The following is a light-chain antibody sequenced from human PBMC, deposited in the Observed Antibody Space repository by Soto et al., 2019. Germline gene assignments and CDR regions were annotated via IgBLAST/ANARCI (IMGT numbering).Light chain of an antibody. Sequence: DIQVTQSPSSLSASVGDRVTITCRASQRIATYLNWYQQKPGKAPKLLIYAASSLQSGVPSTFSGSGSGTDFTLTITSLQPEDFATYYCQQTYTAPRTFGQGTKVDIK. CDR3: QQTYTAPRT. CDR1: QRIATY. J-gene: IGKJ1*01. V-gene: IGKV1-39*01. CDR2: AAS.